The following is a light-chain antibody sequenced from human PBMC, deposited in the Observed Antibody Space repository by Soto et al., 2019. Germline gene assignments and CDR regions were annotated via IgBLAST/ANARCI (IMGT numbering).Light chain of an antibody. Sequence: DIQMTQSPSTLSASVGDRVAITCRASQSITTWLAWYQHKPGKAPKLLIYAASSLQSGVPPRFSGSGSGTDFTLTISSLQPEDFATYYCQHADSFPLITFGQGTRLEI. CDR2: AAS. J-gene: IGKJ5*01. V-gene: IGKV1-12*01. CDR1: QSITTW. CDR3: QHADSFPLIT.